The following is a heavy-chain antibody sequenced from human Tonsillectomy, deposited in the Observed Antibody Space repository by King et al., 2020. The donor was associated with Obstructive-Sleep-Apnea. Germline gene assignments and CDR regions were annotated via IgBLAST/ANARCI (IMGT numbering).Heavy chain of an antibody. CDR2: MYYSGKT. CDR1: GGSISNYY. CDR3: ARDRGVEDYGGYGDYFDY. J-gene: IGHJ4*02. V-gene: IGHV4-4*08. Sequence: QLQESGPGLVKPSETLSITCTVSGGSISNYYWRWIRQPPGKGLEWIGYMYYSGKTNFNPSLKRRVTISADTSKIQFSLRLSSVTAADTAAYYCARDRGVEDYGGYGDYFDYWGQGTLVTVSS. D-gene: IGHD5-12*01.